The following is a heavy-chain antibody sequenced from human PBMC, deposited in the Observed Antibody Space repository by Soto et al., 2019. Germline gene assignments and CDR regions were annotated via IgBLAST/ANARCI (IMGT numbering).Heavy chain of an antibody. V-gene: IGHV1-18*01. Sequence: QVHLVQSGAEVKKPGASVKVSCKCSGYTFTSYGITWVRQAPGQGLEWMGWICAHNDNTDYAQKIQGSVTVTRDTSKSTAYMERRSLRSDDTTVYYCARGRYGNYWGQGSLVTVSS. CDR2: ICAHNDNT. CDR1: GYTFTSYG. D-gene: IGHD1-1*01. CDR3: ARGRYGNY. J-gene: IGHJ4*02.